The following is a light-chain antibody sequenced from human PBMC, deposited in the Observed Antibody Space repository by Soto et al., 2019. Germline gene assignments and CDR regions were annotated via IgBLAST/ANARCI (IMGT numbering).Light chain of an antibody. CDR1: SSNIAYYS. J-gene: IGLJ3*02. V-gene: IGLV1-44*01. CDR3: SAWDDSLSVWV. CDR2: NSS. Sequence: QSVLTQPPSASETPGQRVTISCSGSSSNIAYYSVNWYQQLPGTAPKLLIYNSSQRPSGVPDRFSGSKSGTSASLAISGLQSADEADYYCSAWDDSLSVWVFGGGTKLTVL.